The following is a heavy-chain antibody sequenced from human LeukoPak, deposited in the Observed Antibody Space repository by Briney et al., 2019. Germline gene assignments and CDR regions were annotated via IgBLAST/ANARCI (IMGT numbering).Heavy chain of an antibody. CDR1: AFTFSSYA. J-gene: IGHJ4*02. D-gene: IGHD1-26*01. V-gene: IGHV3-30*04. CDR2: ISYDGSNK. CDR3: AREAHTWDSGYYFDY. Sequence: GGSLRLSCAASAFTFSSYAMHWVRQAPGKGLEWVAVISYDGSNKHYADSVKGRFTISRDNSKNTLYLQMNSLRAEDTAVYYCAREAHTWDSGYYFDYWGQGTLVTVSS.